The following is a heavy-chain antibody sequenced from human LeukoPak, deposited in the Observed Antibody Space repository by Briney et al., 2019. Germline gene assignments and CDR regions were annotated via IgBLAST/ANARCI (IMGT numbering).Heavy chain of an antibody. Sequence: SVKVSCKASGGTFSSYAISWVRQAPGQGLEWMGGVIPIFGTANYAQKFQGRVTITADKSTSTAYMELSSLRSEDTAVYYYAREKGYSSSWYYFDYWGQGTLVTVSS. CDR1: GGTFSSYA. D-gene: IGHD6-13*01. J-gene: IGHJ4*02. CDR2: VIPIFGTA. V-gene: IGHV1-69*06. CDR3: AREKGYSSSWYYFDY.